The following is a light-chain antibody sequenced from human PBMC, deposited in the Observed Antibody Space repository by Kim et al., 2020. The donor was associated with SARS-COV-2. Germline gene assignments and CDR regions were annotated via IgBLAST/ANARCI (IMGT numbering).Light chain of an antibody. CDR3: VPWDESLNGYV. CDR1: GANIGLNT. V-gene: IGLV1-44*01. CDR2: SDN. Sequence: GQRLTISCSGNGANIGLNTVYWYQQFRGPAPKLLVDSDNQRPSGVPARFSASKSGTSASLAISGRQSEDEADYCCVPWDESLNGYVFGPGTKFTFL. J-gene: IGLJ1*01.